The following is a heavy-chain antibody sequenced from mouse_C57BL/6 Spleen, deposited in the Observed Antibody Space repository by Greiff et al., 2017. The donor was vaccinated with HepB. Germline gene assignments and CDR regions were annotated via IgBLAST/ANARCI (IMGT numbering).Heavy chain of an antibody. V-gene: IGHV1-80*01. Sequence: QVQLQQSGAELVKPGASVKISCKASGYAFSSYWMNWVKQRPGKGLEWIGQIYPGDGDTNYNGKFKGKATLTADKSSSTAYMQLSSLTSEDSAVYFCARGGVITTVVAYYFDYWGQGTTLTVSS. CDR3: ARGGVITTVVAYYFDY. D-gene: IGHD1-1*01. CDR1: GYAFSSYW. CDR2: IYPGDGDT. J-gene: IGHJ2*01.